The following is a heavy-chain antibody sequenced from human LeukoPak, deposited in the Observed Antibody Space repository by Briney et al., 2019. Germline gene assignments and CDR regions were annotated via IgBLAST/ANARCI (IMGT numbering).Heavy chain of an antibody. CDR1: GGSIRSGRHH. V-gene: IGHV4-39*07. CDR3: ARDLGGYPFFMDV. Sequence: SETLSLTCSVSGGSIRSGRHHWAWVRQPPGKGLEFIGSLDESGRPYYNAPLKSRVTISEDSSGKQFSLNLSSVTAADTAVYFCARDLGGYPFFMDVWGRETTVIVSS. CDR2: LDESGRP. J-gene: IGHJ6*03. D-gene: IGHD2-15*01.